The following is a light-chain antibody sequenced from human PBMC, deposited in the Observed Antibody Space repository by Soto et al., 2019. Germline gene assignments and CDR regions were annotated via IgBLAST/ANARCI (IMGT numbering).Light chain of an antibody. V-gene: IGKV1-5*03. CDR2: KAS. CDR1: QSISSW. J-gene: IGKJ5*01. Sequence: DIPMTQSPSTLSASVGDRVTITCRASQSISSWLAWYQQKPGKAPKLLIYKASSLESGVPSRFSGSGSGTAFTLTISSLQPDDFATYYCQQYNSYLITFGQGTRLEIK. CDR3: QQYNSYLIT.